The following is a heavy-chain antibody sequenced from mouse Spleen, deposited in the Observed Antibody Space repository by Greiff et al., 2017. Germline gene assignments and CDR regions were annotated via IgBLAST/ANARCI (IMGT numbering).Heavy chain of an antibody. Sequence: SGAELVRPGASVKLSCTASGFNIKDDYMHWVKQRPEQGLEWIGWIDPENGDTEYASKFQGKATITADTSSNTAYLQLSSLTSEDTAVYYCTTGGSYPLYAMDYWGQGTSVTVSS. CDR2: IDPENGDT. J-gene: IGHJ4*01. D-gene: IGHD1-1*02. CDR3: TTGGSYPLYAMDY. V-gene: IGHV14-4*01. CDR1: GFNIKDDY.